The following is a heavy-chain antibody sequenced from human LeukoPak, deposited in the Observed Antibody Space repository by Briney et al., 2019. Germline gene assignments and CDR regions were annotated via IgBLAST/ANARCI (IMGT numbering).Heavy chain of an antibody. V-gene: IGHV4-39*07. Sequence: PSETLSLTCTVSGGSISSSSYYWGWIRQPPGKGLEWIGSIYYSGSTYYNPSLKSRVTISVDTSKNQFSLKLSSVTAADTAVYYCARHQTDYYDSSGFFRPWGQGTLVTVSS. CDR2: IYYSGST. CDR3: ARHQTDYYDSSGFFRP. J-gene: IGHJ5*02. D-gene: IGHD3-22*01. CDR1: GGSISSSSYY.